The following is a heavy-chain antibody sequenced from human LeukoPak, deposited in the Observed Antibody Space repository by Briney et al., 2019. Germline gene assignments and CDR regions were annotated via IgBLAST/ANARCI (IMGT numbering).Heavy chain of an antibody. CDR3: ARAWGSGYDLNY. CDR2: ISYTGTYI. V-gene: IGHV3-21*01. CDR1: AFSLNAYN. D-gene: IGHD5-12*01. J-gene: IGHJ4*02. Sequence: GGSLRLSCAASAFSLNAYNMNWVRQAPGKGLEWVSSISYTGTYIYYADSVKGRFTISRDNAKDSLYLQMNNLRAEDTAVYYCARAWGSGYDLNYWGQGTLVTVSS.